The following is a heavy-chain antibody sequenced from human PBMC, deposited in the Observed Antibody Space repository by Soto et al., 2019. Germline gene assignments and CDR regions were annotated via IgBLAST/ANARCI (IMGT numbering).Heavy chain of an antibody. CDR3: ARVGGGSTMVRGVIKRKDAFDI. CDR2: IGTAGDT. Sequence: PGGSLRLSCAASGFTFSSYDMHWVRQATGKGLEWVSAIGTAGDTYYPGSVKGRFTISRENAKNSLYLQMNSLRAGDTAVYYCARVGGGSTMVRGVIKRKDAFDIWGQGTMVTVSS. V-gene: IGHV3-13*04. J-gene: IGHJ3*02. CDR1: GFTFSSYD. D-gene: IGHD3-10*01.